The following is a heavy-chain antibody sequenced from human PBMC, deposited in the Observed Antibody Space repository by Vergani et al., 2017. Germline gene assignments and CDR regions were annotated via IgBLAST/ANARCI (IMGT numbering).Heavy chain of an antibody. J-gene: IGHJ4*02. CDR1: GGSFSDYY. CDR3: SSIARAPTRRNPPPDY. D-gene: IGHD3-16*02. CDR2: VNHGGST. Sequence: QVQLQEWGAGLLKTSETLSLTCGVSGGSFSDYYWSWIRQAPGMGLEWIGEVNHGGSTNYNPSLKSRVSISVDTSKSQFSLQLTSVTAADSALYFCSSIARAPTRRNPPPDYWGQGILVTVSS. V-gene: IGHV4-34*01.